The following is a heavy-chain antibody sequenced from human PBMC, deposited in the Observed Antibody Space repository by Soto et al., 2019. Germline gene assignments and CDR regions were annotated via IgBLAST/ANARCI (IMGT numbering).Heavy chain of an antibody. D-gene: IGHD2-2*01. CDR1: GGSISVEHYH. Sequence: SETLSLTCTVSGGSISVEHYHWTWIRQPPGKGLEWIGYIHYSGSVYYNPSLQSRLSMSVDTSKNLFSLKLGSVTAPDTAVYYCARGDCSSTSCPYNWFDPWGQGTLVTVSS. CDR2: IHYSGSV. J-gene: IGHJ5*02. V-gene: IGHV4-30-4*01. CDR3: ARGDCSSTSCPYNWFDP.